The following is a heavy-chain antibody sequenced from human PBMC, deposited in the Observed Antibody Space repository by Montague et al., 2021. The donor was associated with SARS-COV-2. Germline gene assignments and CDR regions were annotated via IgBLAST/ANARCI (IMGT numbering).Heavy chain of an antibody. D-gene: IGHD3-22*01. CDR1: GGSITNNIDY. CDR3: ARLERYFDSSGSPSAFDF. V-gene: IGHV4-39*02. CDR2: IYYTGNT. J-gene: IGHJ3*01. Sequence: SETLSLTCTVSGGSITNNIDYWAWIRQPPGKGLEWIGSIYYTGNTYYNPSLKGRVTISVVTSKNHFTLKLSSVTAAETAVYYCARLERYFDSSGSPSAFDFWGQGTKVTVSS.